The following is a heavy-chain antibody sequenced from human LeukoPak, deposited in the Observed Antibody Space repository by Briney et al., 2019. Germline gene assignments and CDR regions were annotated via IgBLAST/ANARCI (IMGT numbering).Heavy chain of an antibody. J-gene: IGHJ4*02. V-gene: IGHV1-46*01. CDR2: IYPRDGST. D-gene: IGHD5-18*01. CDR1: GYTFTSNY. CDR3: ARGRGDTSMVTCFDY. Sequence: ASVKVSCKASGYTFTSNYIHWVRQAPGQGLEWMGMIYPRDGSTSYAQKFQGRVTVTRDTSTSTVHMELSGLRSEDTAVYYCARGRGDTSMVTCFDYWGQGTLVTVSS.